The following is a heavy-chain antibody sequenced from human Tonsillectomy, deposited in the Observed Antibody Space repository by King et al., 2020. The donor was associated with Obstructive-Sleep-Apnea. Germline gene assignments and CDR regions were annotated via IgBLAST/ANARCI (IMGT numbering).Heavy chain of an antibody. CDR1: GFTFSDKY. CDR3: ARGLPHEEVTAIPGAFDI. CDR2: IYSGGIT. V-gene: IGHV3-53*04. Sequence: VQLVESGGGLVQPGGSLRLSCVASGFTFSDKYFTWVRQAPGKGLDWISIIYSGGITYYADSVKGRFTVSRHNSRNTVYLQMSSLRVADTAVYYCARGLPHEEVTAIPGAFDIWGQGTVVTVSS. J-gene: IGHJ3*02. D-gene: IGHD2-21*02.